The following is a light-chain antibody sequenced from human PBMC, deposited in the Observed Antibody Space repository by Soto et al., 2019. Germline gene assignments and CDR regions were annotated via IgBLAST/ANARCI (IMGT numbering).Light chain of an antibody. CDR3: QQYGDGNSPRYS. V-gene: IGKV3-20*01. Sequence: EIVLTQSPGTLSLSPGERVTLSCRASQSVSSIYLAWYQQKPGQAPRLLIYATSSRAPGIPDRFSGSGSGTDFTLTISRLEPEDFAVYYCQQYGDGNSPRYSFGQGTRLEIQ. J-gene: IGKJ2*03. CDR2: ATS. CDR1: QSVSSIY.